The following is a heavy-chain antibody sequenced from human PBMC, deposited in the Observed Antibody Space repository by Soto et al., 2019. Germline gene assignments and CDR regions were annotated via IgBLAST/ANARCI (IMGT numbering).Heavy chain of an antibody. CDR3: ATDRASSWEGPS. CDR1: GFTFSNYA. Sequence: EVQLWESGGGLVQPGGSLRLSCADSGFTFSNYAMSCVRQAPGKGLEWVSANSGSGGWTYYADSVKGRFTIPRDNSKNTLYLQMSSLRAEDTAVYYCATDRASSWEGPSWGQGTLVTVSS. CDR2: NSGSGGWT. J-gene: IGHJ4*02. V-gene: IGHV3-23*01. D-gene: IGHD6-13*01.